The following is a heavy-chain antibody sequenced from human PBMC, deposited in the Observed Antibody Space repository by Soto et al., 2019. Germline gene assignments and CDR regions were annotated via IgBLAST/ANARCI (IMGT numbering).Heavy chain of an antibody. V-gene: IGHV1-69*13. J-gene: IGHJ4*02. CDR2: IIPIFGTA. Sequence: SVKVSCKASGGTFSSYAISWVRQAPGQGLEWMGGIIPIFGTANYAQKFQGRVTITADESTSTAYMELSSLRSEDTAVYYCARGTYQTGTTGKLDYWGQGTLVTVSS. D-gene: IGHD1-1*01. CDR3: ARGTYQTGTTGKLDY. CDR1: GGTFSSYA.